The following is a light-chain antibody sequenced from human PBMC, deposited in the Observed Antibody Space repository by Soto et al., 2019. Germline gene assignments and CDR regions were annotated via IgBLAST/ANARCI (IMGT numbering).Light chain of an antibody. J-gene: IGLJ1*01. CDR2: DVS. CDR3: CSYAGSPRYV. V-gene: IGLV2-11*01. Sequence: QSALTQPRSVYGSPGQSFTISCTGTSSDVGGYNYVSWYQQHPGKAPKVMIYDVSERPSGVPDRFSGSKSGNTASLTISALQAEDEADYYCCSYAGSPRYVFGTGTKVTVL. CDR1: SSDVGGYNY.